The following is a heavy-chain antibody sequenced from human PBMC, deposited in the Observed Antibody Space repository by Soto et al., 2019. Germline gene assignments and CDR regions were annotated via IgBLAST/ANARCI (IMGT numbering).Heavy chain of an antibody. V-gene: IGHV1-18*01. J-gene: IGHJ6*02. CDR2: ISAYNGNT. CDR3: ARDPDPGDRGVYYYYGMDV. Sequence: QVQLVQSGAEVKKPGASVKVSCKASGYTFTSYGISWVRQAPGQGLEWMGWISAYNGNTNYAQKLRGRVTMTTDTSTSTAYMELRSLRSDDTAVYYCARDPDPGDRGVYYYYGMDVWGQGTTVTVSS. D-gene: IGHD7-27*01. CDR1: GYTFTSYG.